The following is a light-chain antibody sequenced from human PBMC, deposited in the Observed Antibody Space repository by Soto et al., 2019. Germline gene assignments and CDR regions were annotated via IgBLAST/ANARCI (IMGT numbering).Light chain of an antibody. V-gene: IGKV2-28*01. Sequence: DIVMTQSPLSLPVTPGESASIACRSSQSLLGSNGYNYLDWYVQKPGQSPQLLISLASNRASGVPDRFSGSGSGTDFPLKISRVEAEDVGVYHCRHALQGPPPFGQGTKVDIK. CDR3: RHALQGPPP. CDR2: LAS. J-gene: IGKJ1*01. CDR1: QSLLGSNGYNY.